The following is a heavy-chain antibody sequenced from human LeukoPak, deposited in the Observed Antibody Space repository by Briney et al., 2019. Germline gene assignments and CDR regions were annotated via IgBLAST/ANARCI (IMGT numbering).Heavy chain of an antibody. CDR1: GFTFSSYS. V-gene: IGHV3-21*01. Sequence: GGSLRLSCAASGFTFSSYSMNWVRQAPGKGLEWVSSISSSSSYIYYADSVKGRLTISRDNAKNSLYLQMNSLRAEDTAVYYCARAGSSGWQFDYWGQGTLVTVSS. J-gene: IGHJ4*02. CDR2: ISSSSSYI. D-gene: IGHD6-19*01. CDR3: ARAGSSGWQFDY.